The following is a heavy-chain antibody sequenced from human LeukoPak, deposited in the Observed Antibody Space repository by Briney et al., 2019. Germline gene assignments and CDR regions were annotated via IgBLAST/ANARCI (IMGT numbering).Heavy chain of an antibody. CDR1: GDSFTGTNRH. V-gene: IGHV4-39*07. Sequence: SETLSLTCTVAGDSFTGTNRHWGWIRQPPGKGLEWIGSVFHSGSTYYNPSLKSRVSISIDTSKNQFSLNVTSVTAADTARYYCAREIEEGQRITVSGMVIMVWFDHWGQGTLVTVSS. D-gene: IGHD3-3*01. CDR3: AREIEEGQRITVSGMVIMVWFDH. J-gene: IGHJ5*02. CDR2: VFHSGST.